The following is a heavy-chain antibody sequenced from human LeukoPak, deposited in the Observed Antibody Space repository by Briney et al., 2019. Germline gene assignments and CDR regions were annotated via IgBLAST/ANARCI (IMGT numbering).Heavy chain of an antibody. Sequence: PGGSLRLSCAASGFPFSVSWMHWFCQVPGKGLMWVSRITTDETTTYADSVRGRFSISRDNAKNTVYLQMNSLRVEDTAVYYCARESFDPWGQGTQVTVSS. J-gene: IGHJ5*02. CDR3: ARESFDP. V-gene: IGHV3-74*01. CDR1: GFPFSVSW. CDR2: ITTDETT.